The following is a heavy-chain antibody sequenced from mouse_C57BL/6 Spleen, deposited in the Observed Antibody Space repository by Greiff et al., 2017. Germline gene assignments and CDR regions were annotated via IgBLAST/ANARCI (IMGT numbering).Heavy chain of an antibody. CDR2: ISDGGSYT. Sequence: EVKVEESGGGLVKPGGSLKLSCAASGFTFSSYAMSWVRQTPEKRLEWVATISDGGSYTYYPDNVKGRFTISRDNAKNNLYLQMSHLKSEDTAMYYCARDNSSYFDVWGTGTTVTVSS. V-gene: IGHV5-4*01. J-gene: IGHJ1*03. CDR3: ARDNSSYFDV. D-gene: IGHD1-1*01. CDR1: GFTFSSYA.